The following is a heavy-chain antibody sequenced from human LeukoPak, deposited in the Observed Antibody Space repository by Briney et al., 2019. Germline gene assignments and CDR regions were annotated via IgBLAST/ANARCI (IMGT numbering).Heavy chain of an antibody. CDR1: GFTFSSCA. Sequence: GGSLRLSCAASGFTFSSCAMSWVRQAPGKGLDWVSTISGDGYTTYYADSVKGRFTISRDNSKNTLYLQMNSLRAEDTAVYYCARETPYYDSSGYASNYWGQGTLVTVSS. CDR3: ARETPYYDSSGYASNY. CDR2: ISGDGYTT. D-gene: IGHD3-22*01. V-gene: IGHV3-23*01. J-gene: IGHJ4*02.